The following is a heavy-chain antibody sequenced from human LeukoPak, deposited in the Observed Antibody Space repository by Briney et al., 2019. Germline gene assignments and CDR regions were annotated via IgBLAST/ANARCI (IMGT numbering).Heavy chain of an antibody. CDR1: GFTFSSSS. CDR3: AKDGGSSWYGAFDI. V-gene: IGHV3-48*01. Sequence: GGSLRLSCAASGFTFSSSSMNWVRQAPGKGLEWISYISTSSNTIYYADSVKGRFTISRDNAKNSVYLQMNSLRAEDTAVYYCAKDGGSSWYGAFDIWGQGTMVTVS. J-gene: IGHJ3*02. CDR2: ISTSSNTI. D-gene: IGHD6-13*01.